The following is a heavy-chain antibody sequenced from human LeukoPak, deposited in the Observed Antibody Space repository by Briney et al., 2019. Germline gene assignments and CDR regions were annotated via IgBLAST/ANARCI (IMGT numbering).Heavy chain of an antibody. CDR3: ALAVAGTWYFDY. CDR2: NYYSGST. CDR1: GGSISSYY. D-gene: IGHD6-19*01. J-gene: IGHJ4*02. Sequence: SETLSLTCTVSGGSISSYYWSWIRQPPGKGLELIGYNYYSGSTSYNPSLKCRVTISVDTSKTQFTLNMSSVTAADTAVYYCALAVAGTWYFDYWGQGTLVTVSS. V-gene: IGHV4-59*01.